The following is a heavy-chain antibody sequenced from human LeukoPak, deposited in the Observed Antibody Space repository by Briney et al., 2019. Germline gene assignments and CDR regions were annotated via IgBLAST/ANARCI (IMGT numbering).Heavy chain of an antibody. Sequence: QTGGSLRLSCAASGFTFSLYWMNWVRRAPGKGLEWVANIKQDGSEKNYVDSVKGRFTISRDNAKNSQYLQMNNLRVEDTAMYYCAGGTGFIIKDWGQGTLVTVSS. V-gene: IGHV3-7*03. J-gene: IGHJ4*02. CDR2: IKQDGSEK. CDR3: AGGTGFIIKD. D-gene: IGHD3-9*01. CDR1: GFTFSLYW.